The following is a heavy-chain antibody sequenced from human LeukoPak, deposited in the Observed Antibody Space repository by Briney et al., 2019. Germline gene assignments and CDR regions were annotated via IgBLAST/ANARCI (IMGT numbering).Heavy chain of an antibody. CDR3: AKDWSMGSSWYGHLFDY. Sequence: GGSLRLSCAASGFTFSNYDMHWVRQAPGKGLEWVAVISYDGSNKYYVDSVKGRFTISRDNSKNTLYLRMNSLRADDTAVYYCAKDWSMGSSWYGHLFDYWGQGTLVTVSS. V-gene: IGHV3-30*18. CDR1: GFTFSNYD. D-gene: IGHD6-13*01. J-gene: IGHJ4*02. CDR2: ISYDGSNK.